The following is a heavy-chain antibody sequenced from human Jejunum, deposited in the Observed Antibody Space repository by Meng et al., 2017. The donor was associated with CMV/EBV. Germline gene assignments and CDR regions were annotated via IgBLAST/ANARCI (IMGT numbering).Heavy chain of an antibody. Sequence: SICRCAYYWRWTRQPPGEGLEWIGFIKSSGRTYYNPSLTSRVTLSLDTSENHFSLRLSSVTAADTAVYYCARTQDCSTTSCYTGFDPWGQGTLVTVSS. V-gene: IGHV4-30-4*08. CDR2: IKSSGRT. CDR1: SICRCAYY. D-gene: IGHD2-2*01. J-gene: IGHJ5*02. CDR3: ARTQDCSTTSCYTGFDP.